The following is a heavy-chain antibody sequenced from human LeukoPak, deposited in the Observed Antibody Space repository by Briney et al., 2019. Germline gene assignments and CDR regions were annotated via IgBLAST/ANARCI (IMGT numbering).Heavy chain of an antibody. CDR2: IYTSGST. CDR3: ARLRYYYDSSGYQLFDY. CDR1: GGSISSGSYY. Sequence: SETLSLTCTVSGGSISSGSYYWSWIRQPAGKGLEWIGRIYTSGSTNYNPSLKSRVTISVDTSKNQFSLKLSSVTAADTAVYYCARLRYYYDSSGYQLFDYWGQGTLVTVSS. D-gene: IGHD3-22*01. J-gene: IGHJ4*02. V-gene: IGHV4-61*02.